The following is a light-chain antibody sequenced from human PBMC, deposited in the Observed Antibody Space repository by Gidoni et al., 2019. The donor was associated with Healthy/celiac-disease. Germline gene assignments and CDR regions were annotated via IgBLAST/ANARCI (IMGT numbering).Light chain of an antibody. Sequence: EIVLTQSPGTLSLSPGERATLSCRASQSVSSSYLAWYQQKPGQAPRLLIYGASSRATGIPDRFSGSGSGTDFTLTISRLEPEDFAVYYCQLFETFGQGTKVEIK. CDR3: QLFET. CDR2: GAS. J-gene: IGKJ1*01. CDR1: QSVSSSY. V-gene: IGKV3-20*01.